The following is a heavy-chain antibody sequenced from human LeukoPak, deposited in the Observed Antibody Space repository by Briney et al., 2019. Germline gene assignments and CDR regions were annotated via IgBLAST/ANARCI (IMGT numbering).Heavy chain of an antibody. D-gene: IGHD3-9*01. Sequence: ASVTVSCTASGYTFTGYYMHWVRQAPGQGVEWMGWINPNSGGTNYAQKFQGRVTMTRDTSISTAYMELSRLRSDDTAVYYCAQEGVRYFGTPGAFGIWGQGTMVTVSS. CDR2: INPNSGGT. J-gene: IGHJ3*02. CDR3: AQEGVRYFGTPGAFGI. CDR1: GYTFTGYY. V-gene: IGHV1-2*02.